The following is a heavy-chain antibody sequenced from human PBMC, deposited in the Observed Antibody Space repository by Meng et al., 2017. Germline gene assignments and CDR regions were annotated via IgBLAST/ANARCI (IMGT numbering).Heavy chain of an antibody. CDR2: ISAYNGNT. V-gene: IGHV1-18*01. CDR3: ARDGLRADLQNAFDI. CDR1: GYTFTSYG. D-gene: IGHD3/OR15-3a*01. Sequence: ASVKVSCKASGYTFTSYGISWVRQAPGQGLEWMGWISAYNGNTNYAQKLQGRVTMTTDTSTSTAYMELRSLGSDDTAVYYCARDGLRADLQNAFDIWGQGTMVTVSS. J-gene: IGHJ3*02.